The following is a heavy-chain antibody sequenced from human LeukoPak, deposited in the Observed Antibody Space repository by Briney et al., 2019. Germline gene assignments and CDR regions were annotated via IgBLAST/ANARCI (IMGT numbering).Heavy chain of an antibody. V-gene: IGHV3-66*01. D-gene: IGHD3-22*01. Sequence: GGSLRLSCAASGFTVSSNYMSWVRQAPGKGLEWVSVIYSGGSTYYADSVKGRFTISRDNSKNTLYLQMNSLRAEDTAVYYCARDGYYYDSSGVKNYYYYGMDVWGQGTTVTVTS. CDR3: ARDGYYYDSSGVKNYYYYGMDV. CDR1: GFTVSSNY. J-gene: IGHJ6*02. CDR2: IYSGGST.